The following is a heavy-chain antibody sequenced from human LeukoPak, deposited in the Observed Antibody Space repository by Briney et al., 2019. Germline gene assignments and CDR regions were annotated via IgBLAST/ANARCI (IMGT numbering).Heavy chain of an antibody. Sequence: ASVKVSCKASGYTFTGYYMHWVRQAPGQGLEWMGWINPNSGGTNYAQKFQGGVTMTRNTSISTAHMELSSLRSEDTAVYYCARSLSRTYSSYYYYYGMDVWGQGTTVTVSS. CDR3: ARSLSRTYSSYYYYYGMDV. CDR1: GYTFTGYY. V-gene: IGHV1-2*02. D-gene: IGHD4-11*01. CDR2: INPNSGGT. J-gene: IGHJ6*02.